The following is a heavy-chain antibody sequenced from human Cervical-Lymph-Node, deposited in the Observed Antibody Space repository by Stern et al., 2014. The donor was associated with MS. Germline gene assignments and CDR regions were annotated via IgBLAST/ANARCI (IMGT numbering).Heavy chain of an antibody. J-gene: IGHJ4*02. CDR2: IKPTGGST. Sequence: QVQLVESGAEVKKPGASVKVSCKASGYTFTSHYMHWVRQAPGQGLEWLGRIKPTGGSTNYAQKFQGRVTMTRDTSTSTVYMELSSLRSEDTAVYYCARRECSGGGCYFDYWGQGTLVTVSS. CDR1: GYTFTSHY. CDR3: ARRECSGGGCYFDY. D-gene: IGHD2-15*01. V-gene: IGHV1-46*01.